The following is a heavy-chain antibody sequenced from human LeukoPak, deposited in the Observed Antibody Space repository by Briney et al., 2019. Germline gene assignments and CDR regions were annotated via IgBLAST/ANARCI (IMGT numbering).Heavy chain of an antibody. J-gene: IGHJ3*02. CDR3: ARDLSGWDEQLGAFDI. Sequence: ASVKVSCKASGYTFTSYGISWVRQAPGQGLEWMGWISAYNGNTNYAQKLQGRVTMTTDTSTSTAYMELRSLRSDDTAVYYCARDLSGWDEQLGAFDIWGQGTMVTVSS. V-gene: IGHV1-18*01. D-gene: IGHD6-19*01. CDR2: ISAYNGNT. CDR1: GYTFTSYG.